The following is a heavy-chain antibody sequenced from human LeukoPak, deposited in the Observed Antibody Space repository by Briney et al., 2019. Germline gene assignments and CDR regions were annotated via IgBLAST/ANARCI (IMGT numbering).Heavy chain of an antibody. J-gene: IGHJ4*02. CDR2: IYYSGST. D-gene: IGHD3-9*01. CDR3: ARDGAGGVLRYFDWLSD. Sequence: PSETPSLTCTVSGGSISSGDYYWSWIRQPPGKGLEWIGCIYYSGSTYYNPSLKSRVTISVDTSKNQFSLKLSSVTAADTAVYYCARDGAGGVLRYFDWLSDWGQGTLVTVSS. V-gene: IGHV4-30-4*01. CDR1: GGSISSGDYY.